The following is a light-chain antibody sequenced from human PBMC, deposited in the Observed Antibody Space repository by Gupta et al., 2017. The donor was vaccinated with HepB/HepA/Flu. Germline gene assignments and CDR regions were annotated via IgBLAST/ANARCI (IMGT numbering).Light chain of an antibody. CDR3: QQDSSFPFT. Sequence: DIQMTQSPSSLSASVGDTVTITCRASQGINTWLAWYQQKPEKAPKSLIYATSNLQNGVTSRFSGSGSGTDFTLTISSLQPEDFTTYYCQQDSSFPFTFGRGTKVEI. V-gene: IGKV1D-16*01. J-gene: IGKJ4*01. CDR2: ATS. CDR1: QGINTW.